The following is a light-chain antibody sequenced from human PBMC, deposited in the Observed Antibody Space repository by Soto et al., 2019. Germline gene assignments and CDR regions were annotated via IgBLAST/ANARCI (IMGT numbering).Light chain of an antibody. Sequence: EIVMTQSPATLSVSPGERATLSCRASQSVSSNLAWYKQTPGQAPRLLIYGASTRATGIPARFSGSGSGTEFTLTISSLQSEDLEVYYCQQYNNWPLTFGGGTKVDLK. CDR3: QQYNNWPLT. CDR2: GAS. V-gene: IGKV3-15*01. CDR1: QSVSSN. J-gene: IGKJ4*01.